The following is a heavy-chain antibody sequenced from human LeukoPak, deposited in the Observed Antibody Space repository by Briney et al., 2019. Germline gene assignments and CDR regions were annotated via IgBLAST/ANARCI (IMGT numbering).Heavy chain of an antibody. Sequence: PGTSLRLSCAASGFAFNTYAMHWVRQAPGKGLEWVTLIWHDGSHKFYIDSVRGRFTISRDNSKNTVYLQMDGLRAEDTAVYYCAREIFGSGGYPDFRGQGTLVTVSS. V-gene: IGHV3-33*01. CDR2: IWHDGSHK. CDR1: GFAFNTYA. D-gene: IGHD3-10*01. J-gene: IGHJ4*02. CDR3: AREIFGSGGYPDF.